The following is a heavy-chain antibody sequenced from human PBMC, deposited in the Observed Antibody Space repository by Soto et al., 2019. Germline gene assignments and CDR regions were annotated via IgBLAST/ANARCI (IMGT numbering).Heavy chain of an antibody. CDR1: GGTFSSYF. CDR3: ARETPSAAAAYYYYGLDV. Sequence: QVQLVQSGAEVKKAGSSVKVSCKVSGGTFSSYFINWVRQAPGQGLEWVGGIIPVFGTGSYAEKFQGRVTITAGESTCTAYMELSRLRADDTAVYYCARETPSAAAAYYYYGLDVWGQGTTVTVPS. D-gene: IGHD6-13*01. CDR2: IIPVFGTG. V-gene: IGHV1-69*01. J-gene: IGHJ6*02.